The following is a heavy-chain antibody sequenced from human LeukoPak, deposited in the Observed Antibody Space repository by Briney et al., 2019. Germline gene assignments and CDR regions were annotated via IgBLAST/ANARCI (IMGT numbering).Heavy chain of an antibody. V-gene: IGHV3-30*18. CDR3: AKAGYSSGWTRYYGMDV. CDR2: ISYDGTDK. Sequence: GGSLRLSCAASGFTFSVYGMYWARQPPGKGLEWVALISYDGTDKYHVDSVKGRFTISRDNSNNTLYLQMNSLRPDDTAVYYCAKAGYSSGWTRYYGMDVWGQGTTVAVSS. J-gene: IGHJ6*02. D-gene: IGHD6-19*01. CDR1: GFTFSVYG.